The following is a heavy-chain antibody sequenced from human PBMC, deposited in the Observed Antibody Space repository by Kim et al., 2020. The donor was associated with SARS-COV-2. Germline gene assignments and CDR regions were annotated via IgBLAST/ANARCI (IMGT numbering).Heavy chain of an antibody. Sequence: GGSLRLSCAASGFTFSSYWMSWVRQAPGKGLEWVANIKQDGSEKYYVDSVKGRFTISRDNAKNSLYLQMNSLRAEDTAVYYCARDVDYDSRALDYWGQGTLVTVSS. CDR1: GFTFSSYW. D-gene: IGHD3-22*01. J-gene: IGHJ4*02. CDR2: IKQDGSEK. CDR3: ARDVDYDSRALDY. V-gene: IGHV3-7*01.